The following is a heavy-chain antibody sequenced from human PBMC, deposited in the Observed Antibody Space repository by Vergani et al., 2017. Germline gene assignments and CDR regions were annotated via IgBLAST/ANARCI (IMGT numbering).Heavy chain of an antibody. V-gene: IGHV4-59*02. CDR2: VSFRGDT. J-gene: IGHJ4*02. D-gene: IGHD3-10*01. CDR1: GASVNSYY. CDR3: ARSRICYGAGSPDY. Sequence: QVKLQESGPGLVKPSETLSLTCTVSGASVNSYYWSWIRQPPGKGLEWMGYVSFRGDTLYDPSVKGRMTISLNTSSNQFSLYLTSVTSADTAVYYCARSRICYGAGSPDYWVQGTLVADSS.